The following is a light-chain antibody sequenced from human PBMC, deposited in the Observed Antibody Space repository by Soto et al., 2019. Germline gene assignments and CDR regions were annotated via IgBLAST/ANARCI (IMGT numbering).Light chain of an antibody. CDR2: EVS. V-gene: IGLV2-14*01. J-gene: IGLJ1*01. CDR3: TSYTGSSTPYV. Sequence: QSALTQPASVSGSPGQSITISCTGTSSDVGGYNYVSWYQQHPGKAPKLMIYEVSNRPSGVSNRFSGSKSGNTASLTISGLQAEDEADYYCTSYTGSSTPYVFGPGTKLT. CDR1: SSDVGGYNY.